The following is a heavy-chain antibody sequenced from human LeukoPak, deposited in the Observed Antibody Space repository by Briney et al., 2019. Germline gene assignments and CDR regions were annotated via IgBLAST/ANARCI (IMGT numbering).Heavy chain of an antibody. Sequence: ASVKVSCKVSGYTLTELSMHWVRQAPGKGLEWMGGFDPEDGETIFAQKFQGRVTMTEDTSTDTAYMELSSLRSEDTAVYYCAGNIVVVTAVDAFDIWGQGTMVTVSS. CDR1: GYTLTELS. CDR3: AGNIVVVTAVDAFDI. V-gene: IGHV1-24*01. CDR2: FDPEDGET. D-gene: IGHD2-21*02. J-gene: IGHJ3*02.